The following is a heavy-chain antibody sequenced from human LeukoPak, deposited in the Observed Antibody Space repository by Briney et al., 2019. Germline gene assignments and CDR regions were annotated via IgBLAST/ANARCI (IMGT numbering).Heavy chain of an antibody. V-gene: IGHV3-48*01. CDR2: ISSSSSTI. J-gene: IGHJ4*02. Sequence: GGPLRLSCAASGFTFSSYNMNWVRQAPGKGLEWVSYISSSSSTIYYADSVKGRFTISRDNAKNSLYLQMNSLRAEDTAVYYCARADSSGWYLGADYWGQGTLVTVSS. D-gene: IGHD6-19*01. CDR3: ARADSSGWYLGADY. CDR1: GFTFSSYN.